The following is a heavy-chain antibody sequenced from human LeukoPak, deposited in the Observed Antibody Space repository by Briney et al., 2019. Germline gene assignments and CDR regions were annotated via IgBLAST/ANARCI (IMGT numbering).Heavy chain of an antibody. CDR3: ARTRLLYYYYYMDV. V-gene: IGHV4-38-2*02. CDR1: GSSITSGFY. CDR2: IYYSGST. Sequence: SETLSLTCIVSGSSITSGFYWAWIRQPPGKGLEWIGSIYYSGSTYYNPSLKSRVTISVDTSKNQFSLKLSSVTAADTAVYYCARTRLLYYYYYMDVWGKGTTVTISS. D-gene: IGHD3-22*01. J-gene: IGHJ6*03.